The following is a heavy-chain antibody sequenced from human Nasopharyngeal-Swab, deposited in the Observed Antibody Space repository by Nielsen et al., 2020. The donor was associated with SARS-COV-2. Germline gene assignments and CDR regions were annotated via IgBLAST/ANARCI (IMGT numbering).Heavy chain of an antibody. J-gene: IGHJ1*01. CDR2: ISSSGTSI. D-gene: IGHD3-3*01. V-gene: IGHV3-48*03. Sequence: GESLKISCAASGFTFSSYEMNWVRQAPGKGLEWVSYISSSGTSIYYADSVKGRFTISRDNAKNSLYLQMSSLRAEDTAVYYCARFKIFGVVIEHWGQGTSVTVSS. CDR1: GFTFSSYE. CDR3: ARFKIFGVVIEH.